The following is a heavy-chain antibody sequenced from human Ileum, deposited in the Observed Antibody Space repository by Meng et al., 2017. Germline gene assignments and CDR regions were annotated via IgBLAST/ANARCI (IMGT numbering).Heavy chain of an antibody. CDR3: SRAPYYCTGVSCYHYYYGMDV. J-gene: IGHJ6*02. CDR1: GFTFGDYA. CDR2: IRSKTYGGAT. V-gene: IGHV3-49*03. Sequence: GESLKISCTASGFTFGDYAMSWFRQAPGKGLEWVGFIRSKTYGGATESAASVRGRFTISRDDSKSIASLQMSSLRSEDTAVYYCSRAPYYCTGVSCYHYYYGMDVWGQGTAVTVSS. D-gene: IGHD2-15*01.